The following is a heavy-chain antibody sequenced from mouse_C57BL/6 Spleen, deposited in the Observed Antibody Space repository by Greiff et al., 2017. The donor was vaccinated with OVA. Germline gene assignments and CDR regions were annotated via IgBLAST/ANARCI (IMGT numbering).Heavy chain of an antibody. D-gene: IGHD3-1*01. Sequence: QVQLQQSGAELVRPGASVKLSCKASGYTFTDYYINWVQQRPGQGLEWIARIYPGSGNTYYTEKFKGKATLTAEKSSSTAYMQLSSLTSEDSAVYFCARSGRWYFDVWGTGTTVTVSS. J-gene: IGHJ1*03. CDR2: IYPGSGNT. CDR1: GYTFTDYY. CDR3: ARSGRWYFDV. V-gene: IGHV1-76*01.